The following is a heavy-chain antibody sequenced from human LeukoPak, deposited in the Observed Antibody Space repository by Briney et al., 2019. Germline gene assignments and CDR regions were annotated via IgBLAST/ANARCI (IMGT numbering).Heavy chain of an antibody. V-gene: IGHV1-18*01. CDR2: ISAYNGNT. Sequence: GASVKVSCKASGYTFTSYGISWVRQAPGQGLEWMGWISAYNGNTNYAQKLQGRVTTTTDTSTSTAYMELRSLRSDDTAVYYCARESYGYCSGGSCSLVSFDIWGQGTMVTVSS. CDR1: GYTFTSYG. J-gene: IGHJ3*02. D-gene: IGHD2-15*01. CDR3: ARESYGYCSGGSCSLVSFDI.